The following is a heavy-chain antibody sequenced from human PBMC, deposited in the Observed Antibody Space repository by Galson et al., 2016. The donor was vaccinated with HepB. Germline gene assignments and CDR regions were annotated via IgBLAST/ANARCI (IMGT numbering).Heavy chain of an antibody. CDR3: ARELATDAFDI. CDR1: GFTFSSYA. J-gene: IGHJ3*02. Sequence: SLRLSCAASGFTFSSYAMHWVRQAPGKGLEWVSYISGGSYNIKYADSVKGRFTISRDNAQNSLYLQMNNLRAEDAAVYYCARELATDAFDIWGQGTMVTVSS. D-gene: IGHD5-12*01. V-gene: IGHV3-21*04. CDR2: ISGGSYNI.